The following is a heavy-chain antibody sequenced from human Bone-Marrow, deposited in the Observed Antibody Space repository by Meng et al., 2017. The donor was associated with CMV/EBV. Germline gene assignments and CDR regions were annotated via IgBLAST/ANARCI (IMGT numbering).Heavy chain of an antibody. CDR3: ARVATVTTSYYYYGMAV. CDR1: GGSVSSGSYY. J-gene: IGHJ6*02. V-gene: IGHV4-61*01. D-gene: IGHD4-17*01. CDR2: IYYSGST. Sequence: GSLRLSCTVSGGSVSSGSYYWSWIRQPPGKGLEWIGYIYYSGSTNYNPSLKSRVTISVDTSKNQFSLKLSSVTAADTAVYYCARVATVTTSYYYYGMAVWGQGNTVNVSS.